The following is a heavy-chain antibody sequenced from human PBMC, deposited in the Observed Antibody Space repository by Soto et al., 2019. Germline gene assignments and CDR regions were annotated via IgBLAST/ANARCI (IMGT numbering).Heavy chain of an antibody. D-gene: IGHD1-26*01. CDR3: ASINPWEGYAFDI. J-gene: IGHJ3*02. V-gene: IGHV4-30-4*01. CDR1: GGSISSGDYY. CDR2: IYYSGST. Sequence: QVQLQESGPGLVKPSQTLSLTCTVSGGSISSGDYYWSWIRQPPGQGLEWIGYIYYSGSTYYNPSLKSRVTISVDTSKNQFSLKLSSVTAADTAVYYCASINPWEGYAFDIWGQGTMVTVSS.